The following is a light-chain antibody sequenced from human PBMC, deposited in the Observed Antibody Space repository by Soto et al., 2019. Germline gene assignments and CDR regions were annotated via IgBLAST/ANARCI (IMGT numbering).Light chain of an antibody. CDR3: QAWDSSTVV. J-gene: IGLJ3*02. V-gene: IGLV3-1*01. CDR2: QDS. CDR1: KLGDKY. Sequence: SYELTQPPSVSVSPGQTASITCSGDKLGDKYACWYQQKPGQSPVVVMYQDSKRPSGIPERFSGSNSGNTATLTISGTQAMDEADYYCQAWDSSTVVFGGGTKVTVL.